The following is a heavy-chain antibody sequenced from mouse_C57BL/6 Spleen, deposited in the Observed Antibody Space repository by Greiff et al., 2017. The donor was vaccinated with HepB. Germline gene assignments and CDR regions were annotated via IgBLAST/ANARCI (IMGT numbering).Heavy chain of an antibody. V-gene: IGHV5-17*01. CDR2: ISSGSSTI. D-gene: IGHD1-1*01. CDR3: ARGGFYYGSSYDYAMDY. Sequence: EVHLVESGGGLVKPGGSLKLSCAASGFTFSDYGMHWVRQAPEKGLEWVAYISSGSSTIYYADTVKGRFTISRDNAKNTLFLQMTSLRSEDTAMYYCARGGFYYGSSYDYAMDYWGQGTSVTVSS. J-gene: IGHJ4*01. CDR1: GFTFSDYG.